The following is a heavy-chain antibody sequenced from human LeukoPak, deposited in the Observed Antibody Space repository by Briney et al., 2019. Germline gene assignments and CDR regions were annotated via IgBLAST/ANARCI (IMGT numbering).Heavy chain of an antibody. CDR3: ARVSGWSRGRGSNWFDP. CDR1: GYTFTSYG. CDR2: ISAYNGNT. Sequence: ASAKVSCKASGYTFTSYGISWVRQAPGQGLEWMGWISAYNGNTNYAQKLQGRVTMTTDTSTSTAYMELRSLRSDDTAVYYCARVSGWSRGRGSNWFDPWGQGTLVTVSS. V-gene: IGHV1-18*01. D-gene: IGHD6-19*01. J-gene: IGHJ5*02.